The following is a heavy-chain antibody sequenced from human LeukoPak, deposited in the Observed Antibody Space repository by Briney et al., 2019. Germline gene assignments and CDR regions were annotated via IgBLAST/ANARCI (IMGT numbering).Heavy chain of an antibody. CDR3: ARDPEGYSGREFDY. CDR2: ISYDGSNK. D-gene: IGHD5-12*01. J-gene: IGHJ4*02. V-gene: IGHV3-30*03. Sequence: PGRSLRLSCAASGFTFSSYGMHWVRQAPGKGLEWVAVISYDGSNKYYADSVKGRFTISRDNSKNTLYLQMNSLRAEDTAVYYCARDPEGYSGREFDYWGQGTLVTVSS. CDR1: GFTFSSYG.